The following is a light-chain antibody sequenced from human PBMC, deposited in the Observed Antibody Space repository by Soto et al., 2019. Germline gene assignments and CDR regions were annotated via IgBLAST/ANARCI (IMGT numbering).Light chain of an antibody. V-gene: IGLV1-44*01. J-gene: IGLJ2*01. CDR1: SSNIGTTT. CDR2: NIN. CDR3: SSWDDSLNGVV. Sequence: QSVLTQPPSASGAPGQRVTISCSGSSSNIGTTTVNWYQHVPGTAPKLLIYNINQRPSGVPDRFSGSRSGTSASLAISRLQSEDEADYYCSSWDDSLNGVVFGGGTKLTVL.